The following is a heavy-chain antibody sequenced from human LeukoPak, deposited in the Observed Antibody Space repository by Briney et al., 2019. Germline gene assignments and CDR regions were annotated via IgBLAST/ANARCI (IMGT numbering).Heavy chain of an antibody. CDR2: STDKLYSYTT. Sequence: PGGSLRLSCAVSGFTFCDHRMDWVRQVPGQGLQWVGRSTDKLYSYTTEYAASVKGRFTISRADSENSLYLQMNSLKTEDTAVYYCVRGGGTRGYDIWGQGTMVTVSS. CDR1: GFTFCDHR. CDR3: VRGGGTRGYDI. V-gene: IGHV3-72*01. J-gene: IGHJ3*02. D-gene: IGHD2-15*01.